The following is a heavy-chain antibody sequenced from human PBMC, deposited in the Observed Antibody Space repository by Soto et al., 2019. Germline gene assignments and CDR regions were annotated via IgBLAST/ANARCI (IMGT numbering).Heavy chain of an antibody. Sequence: VKVSCKASGYTFTSYGISWVRQAPGQGLEWMGWISSYNGNTNYAQKLQGRVTMTPETSTSTAYMELRSLRSDDTAVYYCARDAPASYYYDGMDVWGQGTTVTVSS. CDR3: ARDAPASYYYDGMDV. D-gene: IGHD2-2*01. J-gene: IGHJ6*02. V-gene: IGHV1-18*01. CDR2: ISSYNGNT. CDR1: GYTFTSYG.